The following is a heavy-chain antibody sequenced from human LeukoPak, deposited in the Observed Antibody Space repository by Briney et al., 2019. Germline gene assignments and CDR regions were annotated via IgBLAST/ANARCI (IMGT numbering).Heavy chain of an antibody. V-gene: IGHV3-7*04. D-gene: IGHD2-2*01. J-gene: IGHJ4*02. Sequence: PWGSLRLSCAVSRFTFSNYWMSWVRQAPGKGLEWVANIKQDGSEKYYVDSVKGRFAISRDNAKNSLYLQMNSLRAEDRAVYYCARDRCSSTSCFIDYWGQGTRDRVSS. CDR2: IKQDGSEK. CDR3: ARDRCSSTSCFIDY. CDR1: RFTFSNYW.